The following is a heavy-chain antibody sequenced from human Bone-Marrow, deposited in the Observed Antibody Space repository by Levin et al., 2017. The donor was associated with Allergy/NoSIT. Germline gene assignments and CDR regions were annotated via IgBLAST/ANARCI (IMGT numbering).Heavy chain of an antibody. CDR3: ARGPETDEYGMDV. CDR2: LYRSAST. J-gene: IGHJ6*02. Sequence: SETLSLTCSVSGISIASYYWSWIRQSPGKGLEWIGYLYRSASTIYNPSLKSRVAISVDMSKNQFSLRLTSMSAADTAVYYCARGPETDEYGMDVWGPGATVTVPS. D-gene: IGHD2-21*02. CDR1: GISIASYY. V-gene: IGHV4-59*01.